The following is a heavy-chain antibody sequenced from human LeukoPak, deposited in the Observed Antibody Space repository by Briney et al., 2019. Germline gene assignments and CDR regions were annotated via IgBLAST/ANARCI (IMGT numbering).Heavy chain of an antibody. D-gene: IGHD4-17*01. CDR3: ARRFYGDYVFDY. J-gene: IGHJ4*02. CDR1: GGSISSSLHS. Sequence: SETLSLTCSVSGGSISSSLHSWGWVRQPPEKGLEWIGSIYYSGSTYYNASFNSRVTMSVDRSKDQFSLNLTSVTATDTAVYYCARRFYGDYVFDYWGKGTLVTVSS. V-gene: IGHV4-39*01. CDR2: IYYSGST.